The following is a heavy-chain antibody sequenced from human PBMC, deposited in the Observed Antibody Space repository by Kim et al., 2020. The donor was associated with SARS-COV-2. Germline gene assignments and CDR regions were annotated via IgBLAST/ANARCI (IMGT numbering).Heavy chain of an antibody. CDR3: ARTTAHAFDN. CDR2: T. D-gene: IGHD2-21*02. J-gene: IGHJ3*02. Sequence: TTYADSLKGRFIISRDNSKNTLYLQVNSLRVEDTAVYYCARTTAHAFDNWGQGTMVTVSS. V-gene: IGHV3-66*01.